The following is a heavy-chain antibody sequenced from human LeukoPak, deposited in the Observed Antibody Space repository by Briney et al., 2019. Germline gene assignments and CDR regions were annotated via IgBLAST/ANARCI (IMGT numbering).Heavy chain of an antibody. V-gene: IGHV3-11*04. Sequence: GGSLRLSCAASGFTFSDYYMSWIRQAPGKGLEWVSYISSSGNTIYYVDSVKGRFTISRDNSKNTLYLQMNSLRAEDTAVYYCAKATGGILDYWGQGTLVTVSS. CDR3: AKATGGILDY. J-gene: IGHJ4*02. CDR2: ISSSGNTI. D-gene: IGHD3-16*01. CDR1: GFTFSDYY.